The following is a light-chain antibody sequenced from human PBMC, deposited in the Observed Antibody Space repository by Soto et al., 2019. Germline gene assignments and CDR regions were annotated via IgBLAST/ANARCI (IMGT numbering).Light chain of an antibody. V-gene: IGKV4-1*01. CDR1: QSFLYSSNNKNY. Sequence: DIVMTPSPVSVAVSIGARATSSCKSSQSFLYSSNNKNYLAWYQQKPGQPPKLLIYWASTRESGVPDRFSGSGSGTDFTLTISSLQPEDFATYYCQQSYSTPITFAHGTRLEIK. CDR3: QQSYSTPIT. CDR2: WAS. J-gene: IGKJ5*01.